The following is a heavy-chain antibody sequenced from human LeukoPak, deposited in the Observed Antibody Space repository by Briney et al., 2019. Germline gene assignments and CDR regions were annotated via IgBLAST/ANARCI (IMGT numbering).Heavy chain of an antibody. J-gene: IGHJ5*02. Sequence: PPVKVSCKASGGTFSSYAISWVRQAPGQGLEWMGGIIPIFGTASYAQKFQGRVTITADESTSTAYMELSSLRSEDTAVYYCARSITIFGVAKPNWFDPWGQGTLVTVSS. CDR3: ARSITIFGVAKPNWFDP. D-gene: IGHD3-3*01. CDR2: IIPIFGTA. V-gene: IGHV1-69*13. CDR1: GGTFSSYA.